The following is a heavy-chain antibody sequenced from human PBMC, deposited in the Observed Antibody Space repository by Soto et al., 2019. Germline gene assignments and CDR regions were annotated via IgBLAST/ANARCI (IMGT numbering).Heavy chain of an antibody. Sequence: QITLNESGPTQVKPRQTLTLTCTFSGFSLTTIGAGVGWIRQSPGKYPVWLARIYWDDDKRYRPSLKSRITIPKDTSKSLVVLTMADLDPADTATYYCAHRVLRTVCGFVTTTAIYFDIWGQGTPVALSS. D-gene: IGHD2-21*01. J-gene: IGHJ4*02. CDR1: GFSLTTIGAG. CDR3: AHRVLRTVCGFVTTTAIYFDI. CDR2: IYWDDDK. V-gene: IGHV2-5*02.